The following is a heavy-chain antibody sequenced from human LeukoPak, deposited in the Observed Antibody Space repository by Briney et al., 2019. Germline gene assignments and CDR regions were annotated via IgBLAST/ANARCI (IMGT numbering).Heavy chain of an antibody. CDR3: ATRYYDFWTVAHDY. V-gene: IGHV3-7*03. D-gene: IGHD3/OR15-3a*01. J-gene: IGHJ4*02. CDR1: GFTFSSYA. CDR2: IKQDGSEK. Sequence: QPGGSLRLSCAASGFTFSSYAMNWVRQAPGKGLEWVANIKQDGSEKYYVDSVKGRFSISRDNTKNSLYLQMNTLRAGDTALYYCATRYYDFWTVAHDYWGQGTLVTVSS.